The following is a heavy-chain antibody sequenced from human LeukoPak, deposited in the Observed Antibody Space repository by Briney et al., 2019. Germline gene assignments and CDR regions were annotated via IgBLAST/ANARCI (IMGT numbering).Heavy chain of an antibody. J-gene: IGHJ4*02. CDR3: VTVGRNFLTTY. Sequence: GGSLRLSCVGPGFSSSSSWMYSVRQAPGKGLVWVSRITSDGSSTAYADSVKDRFTISRDNTKNTLYLLMNSLRVEDTAVYYCVTVGRNFLTTYWSQGTLVTVSS. D-gene: IGHD4/OR15-4a*01. V-gene: IGHV3-74*01. CDR2: ITSDGSST. CDR1: GFSSSSSW.